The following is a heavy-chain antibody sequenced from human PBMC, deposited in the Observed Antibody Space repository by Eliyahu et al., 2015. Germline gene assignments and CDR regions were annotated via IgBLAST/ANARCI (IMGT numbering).Heavy chain of an antibody. CDR3: TKDLELRPAFNWFGP. V-gene: IGHV3-23*01. CDR2: IRGSLGNT. D-gene: IGHD3-3*01. J-gene: IGHJ5*02. CDR1: GFTLXHYV. Sequence: EVQLLESGGGLVRPGGSLRXSXXASGFTLXHYVVSWVRQAPGKGLEWVSGIRGSLGNTYYADSVKGRFTISRDDSKNTLYLQLNSLRADDTAIYYCTKDLELRPAFNWFGPWGQGTVVTVSS.